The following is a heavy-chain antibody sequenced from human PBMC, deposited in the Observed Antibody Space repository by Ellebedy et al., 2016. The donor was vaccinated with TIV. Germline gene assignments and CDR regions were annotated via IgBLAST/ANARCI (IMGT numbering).Heavy chain of an antibody. D-gene: IGHD2-15*01. CDR1: GYTFTSYY. V-gene: IGHV1-46*01. Sequence: ASVKVSCKASGYTFTSYYMHWVRQAPGQGLEWMGIINPSGGSTNYAQKFQGRVTMTRDTSTSTVYMELSSLRSEDTAVYFCARPYCSGGNRYWANAFDIWGQGTLVTVSS. CDR3: ARPYCSGGNRYWANAFDI. CDR2: INPSGGST. J-gene: IGHJ3*02.